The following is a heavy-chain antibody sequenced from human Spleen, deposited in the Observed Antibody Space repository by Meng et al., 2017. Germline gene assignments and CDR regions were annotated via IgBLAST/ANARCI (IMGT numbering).Heavy chain of an antibody. V-gene: IGHV4-4*02. CDR3: AACTTRYDNTDAFDI. Sequence: SETLSLTCAVSGGSISNDNWWGWVRQPPGKGLEWIGEIYHSGDTYYNPSLKSRVAMSVDKSKNPFSLKLNSVTAADTAVFYCAACTTRYDNTDAFDIWGQGTMVTVSS. CDR1: GGSISNDNW. J-gene: IGHJ3*02. CDR2: IYHSGDT. D-gene: IGHD1-1*01.